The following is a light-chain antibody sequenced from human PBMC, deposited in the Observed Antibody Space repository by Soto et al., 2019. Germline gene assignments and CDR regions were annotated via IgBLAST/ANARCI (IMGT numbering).Light chain of an antibody. V-gene: IGKV4-1*01. CDR1: QSVLHRANNKNR. J-gene: IGKJ2*01. CDR3: HQYYGSPYT. CDR2: WAS. Sequence: DIVMTQSPDSLAVSLGERATINFKSSQSVLHRANNKNRLAWYQQKAGQPPKLLIYWASTRESGVPDRFTGSVSGTDVTHTISSLHAEDVAVYYCHQYYGSPYTFGQGTKLEI.